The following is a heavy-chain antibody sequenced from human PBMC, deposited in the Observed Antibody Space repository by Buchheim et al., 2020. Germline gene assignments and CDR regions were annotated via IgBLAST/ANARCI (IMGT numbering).Heavy chain of an antibody. V-gene: IGHV3-74*01. CDR3: ARANYYDSSDYFGLFYYYGMDV. J-gene: IGHJ6*02. CDR2: INSDGSST. CDR1: GFTFSSYW. D-gene: IGHD3-22*01. Sequence: EVQLAESGGGLVQPGGSLRLSCAASGFTFSSYWMHWVRQAPGKGLVWVSRINSDGSSTSYADSVKGRFTISRDNAKNTLYLQMNSLRAEDTAVYYCARANYYDSSDYFGLFYYYGMDVWGQGTT.